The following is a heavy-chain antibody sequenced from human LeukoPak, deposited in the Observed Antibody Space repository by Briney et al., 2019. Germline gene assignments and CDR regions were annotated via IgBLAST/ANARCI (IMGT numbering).Heavy chain of an antibody. V-gene: IGHV3-21*01. Sequence: PGGSLTLSCAASGVTFSRDSMSWARRAPGKGKKWVSSISSSSSYIYYADSVKGRFTISRDNAKNSLYLQMNSLRAEDTAVYYCARDGTVTIFDYWGQGTLVTVSS. D-gene: IGHD4-17*01. J-gene: IGHJ4*02. CDR3: ARDGTVTIFDY. CDR2: ISSSSSYI. CDR1: GVTFSRDS.